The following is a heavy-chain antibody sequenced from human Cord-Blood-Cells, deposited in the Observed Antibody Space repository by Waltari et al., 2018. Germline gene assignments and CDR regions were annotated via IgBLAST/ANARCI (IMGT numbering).Heavy chain of an antibody. V-gene: IGHV4-34*01. CDR3: ASASGFFLEWLLFDY. Sequence: QVQLQQWGAGLLKPSETLSLTCAVYGGSFRGYYWSWIRQPPGKGLEWIGEINHSGSTNYSTSRKSRVTISVDTAKDHFSLKLSFVTAADTSVYYCASASGFFLEWLLFDYWGQGTLVTVSS. J-gene: IGHJ4*02. CDR2: INHSGST. CDR1: GGSFRGYY. D-gene: IGHD3-3*01.